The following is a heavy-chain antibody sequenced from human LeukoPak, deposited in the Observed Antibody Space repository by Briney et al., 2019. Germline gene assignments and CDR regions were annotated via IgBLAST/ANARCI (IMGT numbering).Heavy chain of an antibody. CDR1: GFTFSSYS. V-gene: IGHV3-21*01. Sequence: GRSLRLSCAASGFTFSSYSMNWVRQAPGKGLEWVSSISSSSSYIYYADSVKGRFTISRDNAKNSLYLQMNSLRAEDTAVYYCARAGFGSSRFDYWGQGTLVTVSS. J-gene: IGHJ4*02. CDR3: ARAGFGSSRFDY. CDR2: ISSSSSYI. D-gene: IGHD6-13*01.